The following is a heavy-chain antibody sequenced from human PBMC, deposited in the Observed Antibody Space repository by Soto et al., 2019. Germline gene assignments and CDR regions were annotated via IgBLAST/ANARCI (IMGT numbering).Heavy chain of an antibody. CDR2: IIPIFGTA. V-gene: IGHV1-69*13. D-gene: IGHD3-22*01. J-gene: IGHJ5*02. Sequence: SVKVSCNASGGTFSSYAISCVRQAPGQGLERMGGIIPIFGTANYAQKFQGRVTITADESTSTAYMELSRLRSEDTAVYYCARDYYDSSGYPTRFVPWCQGTLVTVSS. CDR1: GGTFSSYA. CDR3: ARDYYDSSGYPTRFVP.